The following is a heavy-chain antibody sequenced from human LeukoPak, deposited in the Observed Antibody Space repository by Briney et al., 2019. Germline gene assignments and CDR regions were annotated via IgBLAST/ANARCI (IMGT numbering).Heavy chain of an antibody. CDR2: ISWNSGSI. Sequence: GRSLRLSCAASGFSFDGYAMHWVRQAPGKGLEWVAGISWNSGSIGYADSVKGRFTISRDNAKNSLYLQMKSLRAEDTALYYCAKEGNESEFDYWGQGTLVTVSS. V-gene: IGHV3-9*01. CDR3: AKEGNESEFDY. D-gene: IGHD1-1*01. CDR1: GFSFDGYA. J-gene: IGHJ4*02.